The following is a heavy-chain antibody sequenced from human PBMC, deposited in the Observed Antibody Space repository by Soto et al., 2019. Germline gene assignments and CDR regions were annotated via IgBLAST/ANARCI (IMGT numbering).Heavy chain of an antibody. J-gene: IGHJ4*02. CDR3: ARQRGYGDYSDY. CDR2: IYPCDSDA. D-gene: IGHD4-17*01. Sequence: RGESLKISCKGSGYSFTSYWIDLVLQMSGKGLEWVGIIYPCDSDARYSPFLQGQVTISADKHISTAYLQCRSLKASDTAMYYCARQRGYGDYSDYWGQGTMVTVSS. CDR1: GYSFTSYW. V-gene: IGHV5-51*01.